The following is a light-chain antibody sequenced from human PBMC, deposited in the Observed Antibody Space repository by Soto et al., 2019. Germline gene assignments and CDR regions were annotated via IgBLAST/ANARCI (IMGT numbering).Light chain of an antibody. CDR1: QSVSND. Sequence: IVLTQSPATLVLSPGERATLSCRASQSVSNDLVWYHQKPGQAPRLVIYYASNRARGIPARFSGSGSGTDFTLTISRLEPEDFAVYYCQQRSSWPHTFGGGTKVEFK. V-gene: IGKV3-11*01. CDR2: YAS. J-gene: IGKJ4*01. CDR3: QQRSSWPHT.